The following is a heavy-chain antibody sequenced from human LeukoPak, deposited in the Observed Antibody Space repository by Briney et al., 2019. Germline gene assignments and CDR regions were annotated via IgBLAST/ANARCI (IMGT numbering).Heavy chain of an antibody. CDR1: GDTFNTYT. CDR2: IIPNSGLG. J-gene: IGHJ4*02. D-gene: IGHD5-24*01. CDR3: ARVSASEMGQQICLH. V-gene: IGHV1-69*02. Sequence: ASVKVSCKSSGDTFNTYTFNWLRQAPGQGLEWMGRIIPNSGLGNYAQKFQGRVTITADTSTRTVYMEVRSLRYEDTAVYYCARVSASEMGQQICLHWGQGTLVTVSS.